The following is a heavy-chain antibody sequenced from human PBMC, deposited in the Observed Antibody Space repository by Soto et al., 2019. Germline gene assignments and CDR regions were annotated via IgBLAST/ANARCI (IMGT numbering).Heavy chain of an antibody. CDR1: GFTFSSDG. V-gene: IGHV3-21*01. CDR3: ATPGGSSTRYFNY. D-gene: IGHD6-6*01. J-gene: IGHJ4*02. CDR2: ISPDSTFT. Sequence: GGSLRLSCIASGFTFSSDGMNWVRQAPGKGLEWVSSISPDSTFTPYADSVKGRFTISRGNAKDSLYLQMNSLRDEDTAVYYCATPGGSSTRYFNYWGQGTLVTVSS.